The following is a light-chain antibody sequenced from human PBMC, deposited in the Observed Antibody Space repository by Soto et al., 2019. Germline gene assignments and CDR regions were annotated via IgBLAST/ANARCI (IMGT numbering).Light chain of an antibody. V-gene: IGLV2-14*01. CDR1: SSDIGIYNF. J-gene: IGLJ1*01. CDR2: EVT. CDR3: SSYTSSTTRV. Sequence: QSALTQPASVSGSPGQSITISCTGTSSDIGIYNFVSWYLQHPGKAPELIIYEVTNRPSGVSSRFSGSKSGNTASLSISGLRAEDEADYYCSSYTSSTTRVFGTGTKLTVL.